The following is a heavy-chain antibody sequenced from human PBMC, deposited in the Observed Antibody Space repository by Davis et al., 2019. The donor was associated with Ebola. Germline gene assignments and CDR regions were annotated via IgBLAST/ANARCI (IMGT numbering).Heavy chain of an antibody. CDR2: IIPILGIA. CDR1: GGTFSSYA. Sequence: SVKVSCKASGGTFSSYAISWVRQAPGQGLEWMGRIIPILGIANYAQKFQGRVTMTRDTSTSTVYMELSSLRSEDTAVYYCAREPPRAAYYFDYWGQGTLVTVSS. CDR3: AREPPRAAYYFDY. V-gene: IGHV1-69*04. J-gene: IGHJ4*02.